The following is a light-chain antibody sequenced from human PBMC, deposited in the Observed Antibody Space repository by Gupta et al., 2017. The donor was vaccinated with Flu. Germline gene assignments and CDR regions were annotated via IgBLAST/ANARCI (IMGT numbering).Light chain of an antibody. CDR1: SSNIGNNN. Sequence: QSALTQPLSASGTPGQTFTISCSGTSSNIGNNNVNWYQHLPGTAPKLLIYSNNQQSSGVPDRFSGSKSGTSASLAISGLQSEDEADYYCAAWDNSLNGVAFGGGTKLTVL. CDR3: AAWDNSLNGVA. CDR2: SNN. V-gene: IGLV1-44*01. J-gene: IGLJ2*01.